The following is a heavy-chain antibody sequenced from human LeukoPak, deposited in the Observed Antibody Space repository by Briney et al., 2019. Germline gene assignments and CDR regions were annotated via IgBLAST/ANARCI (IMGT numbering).Heavy chain of an antibody. Sequence: ASVKVSCKVSGYTLTELSMHWVRQAPGKGLEWMGGFDPEDGETIYAQKFQGRVTMTEDTSTDTAYMELSSLRSEDTAVYYCARVNERYFDWLVWGQGTLVTVSS. CDR2: FDPEDGET. CDR1: GYTLTELS. J-gene: IGHJ4*02. V-gene: IGHV1-24*01. D-gene: IGHD3-9*01. CDR3: ARVNERYFDWLV.